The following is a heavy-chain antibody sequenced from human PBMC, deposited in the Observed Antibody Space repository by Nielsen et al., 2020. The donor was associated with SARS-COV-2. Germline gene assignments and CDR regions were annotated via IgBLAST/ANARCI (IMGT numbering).Heavy chain of an antibody. Sequence: GESLKISCAASGFTFDDYGMSWVRQAPGKGLEWVSGINWNGGSTGYADSVKGRFTISRDNAKNSLYLQMNSLRAEDTALYHCARVYYDSSGYLNYFDYWGQGTLVIVSS. J-gene: IGHJ4*02. D-gene: IGHD3-22*01. CDR3: ARVYYDSSGYLNYFDY. CDR2: INWNGGST. CDR1: GFTFDDYG. V-gene: IGHV3-20*01.